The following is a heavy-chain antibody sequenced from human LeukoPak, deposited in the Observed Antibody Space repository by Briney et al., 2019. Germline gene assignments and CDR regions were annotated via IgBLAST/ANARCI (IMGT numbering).Heavy chain of an antibody. J-gene: IGHJ5*02. Sequence: GGSLRLSCAASGFTFTSYVMNWVRRPPGKGLEWISYIGTRGTTMYYADSVKGRFTISRDNAKNSLYLQMNSLRDEDTAIYYCARGRGSSWGQGTLVTVSS. V-gene: IGHV3-48*02. CDR2: IGTRGTTM. CDR1: GFTFTSYV. D-gene: IGHD2-21*01. CDR3: ARGRGSS.